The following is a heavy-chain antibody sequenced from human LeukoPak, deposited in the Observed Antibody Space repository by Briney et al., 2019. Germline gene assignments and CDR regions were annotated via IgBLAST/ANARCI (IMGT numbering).Heavy chain of an antibody. CDR3: ARLLDVLLWFGELRRWFDP. J-gene: IGHJ5*02. CDR2: MNPNSGNT. D-gene: IGHD3-10*01. CDR1: GYTFTSYD. V-gene: IGHV1-8*01. Sequence: ASVKVSCKASGYTFTSYDINWVRQATGQGLEWMGWMNPNSGNTGYAQKFQGRVTMTRNTSIRTAYMELSSLRSEDTAVYYCARLLDVLLWFGELRRWFDPWGQGTLVTVSS.